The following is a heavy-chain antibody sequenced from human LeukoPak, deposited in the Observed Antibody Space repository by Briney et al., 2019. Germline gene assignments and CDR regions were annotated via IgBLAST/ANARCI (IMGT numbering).Heavy chain of an antibody. CDR1: GFSFSSYG. Sequence: PGGPLRLSCAASGFSFSSYGMHWVRQAPGKGLEWVAVISSDGSIKGYADSLKGRFTISRDNSKNTLFLQMNSLRAEDTAMYYCAKKYPGELIEPPDYWGQGTLVTVSS. J-gene: IGHJ4*02. CDR3: AKKYPGELIEPPDY. V-gene: IGHV3-30*18. D-gene: IGHD3-16*02. CDR2: ISSDGSIK.